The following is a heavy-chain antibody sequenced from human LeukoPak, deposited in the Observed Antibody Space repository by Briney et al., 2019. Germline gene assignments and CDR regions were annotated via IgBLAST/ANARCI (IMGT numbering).Heavy chain of an antibody. D-gene: IGHD3-10*01. CDR1: GDSVSSGA. CDR3: ARVTASGSHDY. CDR2: TNYRSKWYN. J-gene: IGHJ4*02. Sequence: SQTLSLTCAISGDSVSSGAWNWIRQSPSRGLKWLGRTNYRSKWYNDYAVSVSSRITISPDTSKNQFSLQLSSVTPEDTAIYYCARVTASGSHDYWGQGTLVTVSS. V-gene: IGHV6-1*01.